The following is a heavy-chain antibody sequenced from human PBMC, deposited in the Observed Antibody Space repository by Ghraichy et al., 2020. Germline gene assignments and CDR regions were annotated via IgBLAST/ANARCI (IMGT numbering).Heavy chain of an antibody. Sequence: GGSLRLSCTASGFTFSTYDMNWVRQAPGKGLEWVSYINRGGGDIYYADSVKGRFTISRDNAKNSLYLQMNSLRDEDTAVYYCARGYYDCSGPPTWGQGTLVTVSS. CDR1: GFTFSTYD. V-gene: IGHV3-21*05. CDR3: ARGYYDCSGPPT. CDR2: INRGGGDI. D-gene: IGHD3-22*01. J-gene: IGHJ5*02.